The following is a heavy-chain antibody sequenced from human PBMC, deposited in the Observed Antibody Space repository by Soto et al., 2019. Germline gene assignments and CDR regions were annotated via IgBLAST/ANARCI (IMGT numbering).Heavy chain of an antibody. Sequence: QVQLGQSGAEVKKPGASVKVSCKASGYTFTTYYIHWVRQAPGQGLEWMGIINPSDGITSYPQKFQGRVTMTRDTSTNTVYMELSSLRSEDTAVYYCGTHPRVNFFAYWGQGTLVTVSS. CDR3: GTHPRVNFFAY. CDR1: GYTFTTYY. CDR2: INPSDGIT. V-gene: IGHV1-46*01. D-gene: IGHD2-21*01. J-gene: IGHJ4*02.